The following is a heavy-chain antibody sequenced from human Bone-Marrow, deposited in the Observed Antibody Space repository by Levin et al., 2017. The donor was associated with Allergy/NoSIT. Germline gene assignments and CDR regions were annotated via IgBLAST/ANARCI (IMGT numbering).Heavy chain of an antibody. V-gene: IGHV3-11*01. J-gene: IGHJ4*02. CDR2: ISSSGSTI. CDR3: ARIKTVHVDTAMVTPLDFDY. CDR1: GFTFSDYY. D-gene: IGHD5-18*01. Sequence: LSLTCAASGFTFSDYYMSWIRQAPGKGLEWVSYISSSGSTIYYADSVKGRFTISRDNAKNSLYLQMNSLRAEDTAVYYCARIKTVHVDTAMVTPLDFDYWGQGTLVTVSS.